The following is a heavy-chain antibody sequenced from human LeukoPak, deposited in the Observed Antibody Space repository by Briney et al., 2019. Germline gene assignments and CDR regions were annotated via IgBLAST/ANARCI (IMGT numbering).Heavy chain of an antibody. V-gene: IGHV3-33*01. CDR3: ARVSEDYSSGWYEEYFQY. CDR1: GFTFSSYG. CDR2: IWYDGSKK. J-gene: IGHJ1*01. Sequence: PGRSLRLSCAASGFTFSSYGMHWVRQAPGKGLEWVAVIWYDGSKKNYADSVKGRFTISRDNSKNTLNLQMTSLRAEDTAVYYCARVSEDYSSGWYEEYFQYWGQGTPVIVSS. D-gene: IGHD6-19*01.